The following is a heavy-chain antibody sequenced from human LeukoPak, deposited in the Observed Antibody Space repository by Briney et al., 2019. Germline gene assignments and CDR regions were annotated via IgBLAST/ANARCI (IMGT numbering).Heavy chain of an antibody. Sequence: PGGSLRLSCAASGFTFSSYSMNWVRQAPGKGLEWVSSISSSSSYIYYADSVKGRFTISGDNAKNSLYLQMNSLRAEDTAVYYCARDCSGGSCYSAFDYWGQGTLVTVSS. CDR3: ARDCSGGSCYSAFDY. CDR2: ISSSSSYI. D-gene: IGHD2-15*01. CDR1: GFTFSSYS. J-gene: IGHJ4*02. V-gene: IGHV3-21*01.